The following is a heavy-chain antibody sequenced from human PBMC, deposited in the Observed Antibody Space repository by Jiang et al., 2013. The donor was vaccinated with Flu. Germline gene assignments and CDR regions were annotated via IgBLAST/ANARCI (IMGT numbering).Heavy chain of an antibody. CDR1: GGSINSNYW. CDR2: IYHTGRS. D-gene: IGHD6-13*01. Sequence: GPGLVKPSGTLSLTCAVSGGSINSNYWWSWVRQSPGKRLEYIGEIYHTGRSNSNPSLESRVTMSVDKSKNQFALKMSPVTAADTAVYYCAGRTTTAAGDSEDWGLGILVSVSS. CDR3: AGRTTTAAGDSED. V-gene: IGHV4-4*02. J-gene: IGHJ4*01.